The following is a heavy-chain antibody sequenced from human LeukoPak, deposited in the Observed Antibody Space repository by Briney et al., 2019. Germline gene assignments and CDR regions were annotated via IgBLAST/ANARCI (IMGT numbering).Heavy chain of an antibody. J-gene: IGHJ4*02. CDR1: GFTFSNYV. V-gene: IGHV3-30*04. CDR3: ARTRGRGYYDY. CDR2: ISYDGGNK. D-gene: IGHD3-22*01. Sequence: RSLRLSCEASGFTFSNYVIHWVRQAPGKRLEWVAVISYDGGNKYYADSVKGRFIVSRDDSKNTLYLQMNSLRGDDTAVYYCARTRGRGYYDYWGQGTLVTVSS.